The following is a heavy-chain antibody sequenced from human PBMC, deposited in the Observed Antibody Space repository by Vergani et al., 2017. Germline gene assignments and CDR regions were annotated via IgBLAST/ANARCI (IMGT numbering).Heavy chain of an antibody. CDR1: GFTFIMHA. V-gene: IGHV3-23*01. J-gene: IGHJ4*02. Sequence: EVQLLESGGDLVQPGGSLRLSCAASGFTFIMHAMSWVRQAPGKGLEWVSTLSASARPTHYADSLKGRFTISRDNSKNTLHLQMNSLRADDTAVYYCTMGSRGYTGYLFDYWGQGTLATVSS. D-gene: IGHD2-2*02. CDR3: TMGSRGYTGYLFDY. CDR2: LSASARPT.